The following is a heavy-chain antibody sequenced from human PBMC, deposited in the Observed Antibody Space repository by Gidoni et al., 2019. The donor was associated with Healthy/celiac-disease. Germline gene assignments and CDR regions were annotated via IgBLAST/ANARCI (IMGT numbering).Heavy chain of an antibody. CDR1: GGSISSYY. CDR3: ARAYASSGWSLPYYFDY. Sequence: QVQLQESGPGLVKPSETLSLTCTVSGGSISSYYWSWIRQPAGKGLEWIGRIYTSGSTNYNPSLKSRVTMSVDTSKNQFSLKLSSVTAADTAVYYCARAYASSGWSLPYYFDYWGQGTLVTVSS. V-gene: IGHV4-4*07. D-gene: IGHD6-19*01. J-gene: IGHJ4*02. CDR2: IYTSGST.